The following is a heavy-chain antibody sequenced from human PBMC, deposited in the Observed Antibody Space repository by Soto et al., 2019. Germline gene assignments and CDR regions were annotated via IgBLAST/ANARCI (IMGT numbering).Heavy chain of an antibody. CDR1: GGSISSSRYY. V-gene: IGHV4-39*01. Sequence: QLQLQESGPGLVKPSETLSLTCTDSGGSISSSRYYWGWIRQPPGKELEWIGSIYYSGRTYYNPSINSGGTISVNTSTNRISLMLSSVPAADTAVYYCATHTPAVAISDHWGQGTLVTVSS. J-gene: IGHJ4*02. CDR2: IYYSGRT. D-gene: IGHD2-15*01. CDR3: ATHTPAVAISDH.